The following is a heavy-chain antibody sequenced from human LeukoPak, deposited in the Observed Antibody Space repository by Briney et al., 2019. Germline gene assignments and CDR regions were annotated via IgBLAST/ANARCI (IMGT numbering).Heavy chain of an antibody. V-gene: IGHV1-8*01. CDR3: ARPLVPAAPGWFDP. CDR1: GYTFTSYD. J-gene: IGHJ5*02. CDR2: MNPNSGNT. D-gene: IGHD2-2*01. Sequence: ASVKVSCKASGYTFTSYDVNWVRQATGQGLEWIGWMNPNSGNTGYAQKFQGRVTMTRNTSISTAYMELSSLRSEDTAVYYCARPLVPAAPGWFDPWGQGTLVTVSS.